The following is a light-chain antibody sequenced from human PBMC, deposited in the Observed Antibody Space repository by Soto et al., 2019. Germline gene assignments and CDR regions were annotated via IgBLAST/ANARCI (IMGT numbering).Light chain of an antibody. J-gene: IGLJ3*02. Sequence: QSVLTQPPSVSEAPRQRVTISCSGSSSNIGNNAVNWYQQLPGKAPKLLIYSTNTRSSGVPDRFSGSILGNKAALTITGAQADDESDYYCVLYMGSGIWVFGGGTKLTVL. CDR2: STN. CDR1: SSNIGNNA. V-gene: IGLV1-36*01. CDR3: VLYMGSGIWV.